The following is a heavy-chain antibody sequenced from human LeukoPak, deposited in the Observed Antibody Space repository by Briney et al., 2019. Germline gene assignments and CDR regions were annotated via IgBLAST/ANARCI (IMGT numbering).Heavy chain of an antibody. CDR3: ARLEVGVNIFDY. CDR2: IGVGSSTI. D-gene: IGHD3-10*01. CDR1: GFTFSYYA. Sequence: GGSLRLSCAASGFTFSYYAMNWVRQAPGKGLEWVSYIGVGSSTIYYADSVKGRFTISRDDAKNSLYLQMNSLRAEDTAVYYCARLEVGVNIFDYWGQGTLVTVSS. V-gene: IGHV3-48*01. J-gene: IGHJ4*02.